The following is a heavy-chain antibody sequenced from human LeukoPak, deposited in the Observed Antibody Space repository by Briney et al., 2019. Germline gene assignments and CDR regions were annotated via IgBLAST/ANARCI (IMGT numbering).Heavy chain of an antibody. CDR1: GYTFTSYY. CDR2: INPSGGST. CDR3: ARDSRVHYYYYMDV. J-gene: IGHJ6*03. V-gene: IGHV1-46*01. D-gene: IGHD6-13*01. Sequence: ASVKVSCKASGYTFTSYYMHWVRQAPGQGLEWMGIINPSGGSTSYAQKFQGRVTMTRDMSTGTVYMELSNLRSEDTAVYYCARDSRVHYYYYMDVWGKGTTVTVSS.